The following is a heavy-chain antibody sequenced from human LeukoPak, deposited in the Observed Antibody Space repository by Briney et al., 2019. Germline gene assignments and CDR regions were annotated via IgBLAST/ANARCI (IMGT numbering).Heavy chain of an antibody. D-gene: IGHD6-13*01. V-gene: IGHV3-66*01. CDR3: ARAQRPFVAPTGTVVMGFDY. Sequence: GGSLRLSCAASGFNISYYYMSWVRQSPGKGLEWVSVIYSDGTTYYTDSVKGRFTISRDNSKSTLYLQMTSLRAEDTAVYYCARAQRPFVAPTGTVVMGFDYWGHGTLVTVSS. CDR2: IYSDGTT. J-gene: IGHJ4*01. CDR1: GFNISYYY.